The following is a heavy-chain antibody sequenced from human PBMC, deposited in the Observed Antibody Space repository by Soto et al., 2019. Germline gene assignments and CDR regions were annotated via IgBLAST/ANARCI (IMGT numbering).Heavy chain of an antibody. J-gene: IGHJ4*02. D-gene: IGHD2-15*01. V-gene: IGHV3-21*01. Sequence: GGSLRLSCAASGFTFSSYSMNWVRQAPGKGLEWVSSISSSSSYIYYADSVKGRFTISRDNTKNSLYLQMNSLRAEDTSVYYCARERGGSSYYFDYWGQGTMVTVSS. CDR1: GFTFSSYS. CDR2: ISSSSSYI. CDR3: ARERGGSSYYFDY.